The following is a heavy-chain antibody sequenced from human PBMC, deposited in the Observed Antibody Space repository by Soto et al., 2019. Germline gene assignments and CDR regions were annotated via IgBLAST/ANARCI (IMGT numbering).Heavy chain of an antibody. CDR2: IYYSGST. Sequence: SETLSLTCTVSGGSISSYYWSWIRQPPGKGLEWIGYIYYSGSTNYNPSLKSRVTISVDTSKNQFSLKLSSVTAADTAVYYCARGSLTYYDFWSGSFDYWGQGTLVTVSS. J-gene: IGHJ4*02. V-gene: IGHV4-59*01. CDR1: GGSISSYY. CDR3: ARGSLTYYDFWSGSFDY. D-gene: IGHD3-3*01.